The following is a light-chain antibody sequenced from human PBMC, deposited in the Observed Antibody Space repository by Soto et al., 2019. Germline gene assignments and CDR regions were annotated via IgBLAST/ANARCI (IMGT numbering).Light chain of an antibody. CDR1: QDISDY. V-gene: IGKV1-39*01. CDR3: QQSYSTPTIT. CDR2: ASS. Sequence: DIRMTQSPSSLSASVGDRVTITCRASQDISDYLNWYQQKPGKAPTFLIYASSTLQSGVPSRFSGSGSGTDFTLTISSLQPEDFATYHCQQSYSTPTITFGQGTRLEIK. J-gene: IGKJ5*01.